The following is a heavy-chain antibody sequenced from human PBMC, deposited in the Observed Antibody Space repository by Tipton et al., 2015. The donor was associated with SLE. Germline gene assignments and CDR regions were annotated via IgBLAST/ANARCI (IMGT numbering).Heavy chain of an antibody. CDR2: IYYSGST. CDR1: GGSISSSSYY. J-gene: IGHJ6*02. Sequence: TLSLTCTVSGGSISSSSYYWGWIRQPPGKGLEWIGSIYYSGSTYYNPSLKSRVTISVDTSKNQFSLKLSSVTAADTAVYYCARHGLIGLGEYYYYGMDVWGQGTTVTVSS. V-gene: IGHV4-39*01. D-gene: IGHD3-16*01. CDR3: ARHGLIGLGEYYYYGMDV.